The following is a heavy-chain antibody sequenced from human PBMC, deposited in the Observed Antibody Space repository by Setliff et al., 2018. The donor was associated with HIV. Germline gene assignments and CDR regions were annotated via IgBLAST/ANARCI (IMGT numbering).Heavy chain of an antibody. CDR3: SRNGEITMVRGVIIEDYYMDV. CDR2: LLNGGSNE. V-gene: IGHV3-30*04. J-gene: IGHJ6*03. CDR1: GFTFSGNP. Sequence: LRLSCAASGFTFSGNPMHWVRQGPGRGLEWVASLLNGGSNEQYANSVKGRFTISRDDSKNTLYPQMNSLSVEDTAVYYCSRNGEITMVRGVIIEDYYMDVWGKGTTVTV. D-gene: IGHD3-10*01.